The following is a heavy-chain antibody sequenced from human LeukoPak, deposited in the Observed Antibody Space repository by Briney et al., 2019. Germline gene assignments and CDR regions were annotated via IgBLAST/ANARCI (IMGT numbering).Heavy chain of an antibody. Sequence: SQTLSLTCTVSGGSISSGDYYWSWIRQPPGKGLEWTGYIYYSGSTYYNPSLKSRVTISVNTSKNQFSLKLSSVTAADTAVYYCARFGEYGDDYWGQGTLVTVSS. CDR2: IYYSGST. J-gene: IGHJ4*02. D-gene: IGHD4-17*01. CDR1: GGSISSGDYY. V-gene: IGHV4-30-4*08. CDR3: ARFGEYGDDY.